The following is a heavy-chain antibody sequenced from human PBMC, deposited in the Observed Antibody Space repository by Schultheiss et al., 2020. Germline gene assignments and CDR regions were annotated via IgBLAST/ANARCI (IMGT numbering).Heavy chain of an antibody. J-gene: IGHJ3*02. V-gene: IGHV3-7*03. D-gene: IGHD5-18*01. Sequence: SCAASGFTFSSYWMSWVRQAPGKGLEWVANIKQDGSEKYYVDSVKGRFTISRDNAKNSLYLQMNSLRAEDTAVYYCARDGGYSYGENTDAFDIWGQGTMVTVS. CDR1: GFTFSSYW. CDR2: IKQDGSEK. CDR3: ARDGGYSYGENTDAFDI.